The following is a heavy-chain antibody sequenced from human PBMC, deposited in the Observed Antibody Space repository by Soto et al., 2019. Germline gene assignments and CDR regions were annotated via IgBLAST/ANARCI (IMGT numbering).Heavy chain of an antibody. Sequence: QVQLQESGPGLVKPSETLSLTCTVSSASITTYYWNWIRQPPGKGLEWIGYIYYSGSTNYNPALKSRVAISLDTSKNQVSLRLSSVTAADTAVHYCARDSAVGATKRGFEYWGQGTLVSVSS. J-gene: IGHJ4*02. V-gene: IGHV4-59*01. CDR2: IYYSGST. CDR1: SASITTYY. CDR3: ARDSAVGATKRGFEY. D-gene: IGHD1-26*01.